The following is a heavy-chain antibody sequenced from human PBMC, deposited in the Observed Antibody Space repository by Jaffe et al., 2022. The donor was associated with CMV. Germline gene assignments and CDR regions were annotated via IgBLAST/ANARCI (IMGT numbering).Heavy chain of an antibody. CDR2: IYPGDSDT. D-gene: IGHD3-22*01. CDR1: GYSFTSYW. J-gene: IGHJ3*02. CDR3: ARLVGYYYDSSGYSGDAFDI. Sequence: EVQLVQSGAEVKKPGESLKISCKGSGYSFTSYWIGWVRQMPGKGLEWMGIIYPGDSDTRYSPSFQGQVTISADKSISTAYLQWSSLKASDTAMYYCARLVGYYYDSSGYSGDAFDIWGQGTMVTVSS. V-gene: IGHV5-51*01.